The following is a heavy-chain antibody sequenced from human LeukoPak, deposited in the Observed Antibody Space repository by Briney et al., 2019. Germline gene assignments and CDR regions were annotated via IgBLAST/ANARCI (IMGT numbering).Heavy chain of an antibody. CDR3: ARTRVRYFYMDV. Sequence: SETLSLTCTVSGGSISSYYWSWIRQPPGKGLEWIGYIYYSGSTNYNPSLKSRVTISVDTSKNQFSLKLSSVTAADTAVYYCARTRVRYFYMDVWGKGTTVTVSS. CDR1: GGSISSYY. CDR2: IYYSGST. V-gene: IGHV4-59*01. J-gene: IGHJ6*03. D-gene: IGHD3-9*01.